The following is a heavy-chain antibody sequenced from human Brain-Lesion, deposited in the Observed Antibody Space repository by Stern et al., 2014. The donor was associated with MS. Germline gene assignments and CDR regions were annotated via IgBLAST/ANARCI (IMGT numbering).Heavy chain of an antibody. CDR3: AEGGSYGFVY. J-gene: IGHJ4*02. V-gene: IGHV1-45*02. CDR2: ITPLTGHT. D-gene: IGHD4-17*01. CDR1: GNTFTNRY. Sequence: VQLMQSGAEVKKTGSSVKVSCQASGNTFTNRYLHWVRQAPGPANEWMGWITPLTGHTNYAKNFQERITIPMERSINTDYMDLRSLRSDDTAIYFCAEGGSYGFVYWGQGTLVTVSS.